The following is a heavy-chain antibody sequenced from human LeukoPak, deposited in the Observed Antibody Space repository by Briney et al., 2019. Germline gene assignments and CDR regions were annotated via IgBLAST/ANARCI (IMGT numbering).Heavy chain of an antibody. D-gene: IGHD3-10*01. CDR1: GYSFTSYW. V-gene: IGHV5-10-1*01. CDR2: IDPSDSYT. CDR3: ARRAAMVRGVYYFDY. J-gene: IGHJ4*02. Sequence: GESLRISCKGSGYSFTSYWISWVRQMPGKGLEWMGRIDPSDSYTNYSPSFQGHVTISADKSISTAYLQWSSLKASDTAMYYCARRAAMVRGVYYFDYWGQGTLVTVSS.